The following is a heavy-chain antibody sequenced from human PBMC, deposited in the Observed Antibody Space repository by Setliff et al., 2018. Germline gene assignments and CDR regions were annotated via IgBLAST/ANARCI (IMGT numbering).Heavy chain of an antibody. CDR3: ARVIVGGGNTPFDL. D-gene: IGHD2-21*01. Sequence: GGSLRLSCAASGFSFDDYAMHWVRQAPGKGLEWVSGISWSSGSIAYADSVKGRFTISRDNSKNTLYLQMNSLRAEDTAVYYCARVIVGGGNTPFDLWGQGTLVTVSS. CDR1: GFSFDDYA. V-gene: IGHV3-9*01. CDR2: ISWSSGSI. J-gene: IGHJ4*02.